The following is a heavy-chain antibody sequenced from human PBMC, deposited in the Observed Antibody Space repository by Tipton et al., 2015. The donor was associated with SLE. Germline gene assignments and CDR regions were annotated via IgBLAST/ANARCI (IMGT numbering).Heavy chain of an antibody. Sequence: SLRLSCAASGFSVRSNYMSWVRQAPGKGLEWVAVIWYDGSNKYYADSVKGRFTISRDNSKNTLYLQMNSLRAEDTAVYYCAKDTLGYCTGGVCFIFDYWGQGTLVTVSS. D-gene: IGHD2-8*02. V-gene: IGHV3-33*06. CDR1: GFSVRSNY. J-gene: IGHJ4*02. CDR3: AKDTLGYCTGGVCFIFDY. CDR2: IWYDGSNK.